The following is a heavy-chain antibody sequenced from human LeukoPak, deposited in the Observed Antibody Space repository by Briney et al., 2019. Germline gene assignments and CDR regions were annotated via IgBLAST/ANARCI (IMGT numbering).Heavy chain of an antibody. CDR3: ARDRNYNSSGYYDAFDI. J-gene: IGHJ3*02. CDR1: GGSISSYY. CDR2: IYYSGST. V-gene: IGHV4-59*01. D-gene: IGHD3-22*01. Sequence: SETLSLTCTVSGGSISSYYWSWIRQPPGKGLEWIGYIYYSGSTNYNPSLKSRVTISVDTSKNQFSLKLSSVTAADTAVYYCARDRNYNSSGYYDAFDIWGQGTMVTVSS.